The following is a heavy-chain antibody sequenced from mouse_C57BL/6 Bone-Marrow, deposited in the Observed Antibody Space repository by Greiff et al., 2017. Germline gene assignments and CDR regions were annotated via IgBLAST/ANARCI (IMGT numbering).Heavy chain of an antibody. D-gene: IGHD1-1*01. CDR3: ARVNYYYGSRYLYWYFDV. CDR2: FNYDGSRT. Sequence: EVQGVESEGGLVQPGSSMKLSCTASGFTFSAYYLAWVRQVPETVLEWVPNFNYDGSRTSYLDSLKSRFILSRDNAKYILYLQMSMLMSEDTATYYCARVNYYYGSRYLYWYFDVGGTGTTVTVSS. CDR1: GFTFSAYY. V-gene: IGHV5-16*01. J-gene: IGHJ1*03.